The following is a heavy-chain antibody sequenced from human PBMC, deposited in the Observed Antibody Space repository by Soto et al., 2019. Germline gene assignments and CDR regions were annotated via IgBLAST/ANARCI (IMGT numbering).Heavy chain of an antibody. J-gene: IGHJ4*02. CDR1: GGSISSGSYY. CDR3: ARQRPEANYFDY. D-gene: IGHD6-25*01. V-gene: IGHV4-31*03. Sequence: QVQLQESGPGLVKPSQTLSLTCTVSGGSISSGSYYWTWIRQQQGKGLEWIGYIYYSGSTYYNPSLKSRVTISVDTSKKQFSLKLSSVTAADTAVYYCARQRPEANYFDYWGQGTLVTVSS. CDR2: IYYSGST.